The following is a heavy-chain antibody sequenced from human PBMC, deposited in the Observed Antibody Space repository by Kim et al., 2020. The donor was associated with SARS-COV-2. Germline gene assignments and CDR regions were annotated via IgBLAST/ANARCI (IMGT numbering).Heavy chain of an antibody. V-gene: IGHV3-48*04. Sequence: GGSLRLSCAASGFTFSSYSMNWVRQAPGKGLEWVSYISSSSSTIYYADSVKGRFTISRDNAKNSLYLQMNSLRAEDTAVYYCACRDGYNSFDYWGQGTLVTVSS. J-gene: IGHJ4*02. CDR1: GFTFSSYS. D-gene: IGHD5-12*01. CDR2: ISSSSSTI. CDR3: ACRDGYNSFDY.